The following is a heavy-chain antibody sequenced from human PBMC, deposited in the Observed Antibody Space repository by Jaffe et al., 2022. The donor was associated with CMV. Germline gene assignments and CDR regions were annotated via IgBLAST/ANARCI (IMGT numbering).Heavy chain of an antibody. D-gene: IGHD4-17*01. CDR3: ARHSLAKYGDQPGVWFDP. CDR2: IYYSGST. CDR1: GGSISSSSYY. J-gene: IGHJ5*02. V-gene: IGHV4-39*01. Sequence: QLQLQESGPGLVKPSETLSLTCTVSGGSISSSSYYWGWIRQPPGKGLEWIGSIYYSGSTYYNPSLKSRVTISVDTSKNQFSLKLSSVTAADTAVYYCARHSLAKYGDQPGVWFDPWGQGTLVTVSS.